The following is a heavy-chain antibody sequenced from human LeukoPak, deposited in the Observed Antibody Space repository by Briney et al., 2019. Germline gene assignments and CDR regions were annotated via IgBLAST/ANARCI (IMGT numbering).Heavy chain of an antibody. CDR3: ARDLYYYESSGYKLDY. CDR1: GFTFSDYY. J-gene: IGHJ4*02. V-gene: IGHV3-11*05. Sequence: PGGSLRLSCAASGFTFSDYYMSWIRQAPGKGLEWVSYISSSSSYTNYADSVKGRFTISRDNAKNSLYLQMNSLRAEDTAVYYCARDLYYYESSGYKLDYWGQGTLVTVSS. CDR2: ISSSSSYT. D-gene: IGHD3-22*01.